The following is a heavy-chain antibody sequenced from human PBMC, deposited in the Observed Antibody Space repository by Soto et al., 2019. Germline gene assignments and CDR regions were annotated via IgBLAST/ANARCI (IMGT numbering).Heavy chain of an antibody. D-gene: IGHD6-19*01. Sequence: GWSLRLSCAPSGFTFSGYGMHLVRQAPGKGLEWVALIWFDGTNKYYADYVKGRFTISRDNSKNTLYLQMNSLRAEDTAVYYCARLYSSGWYFDYWGDGTLVTVSS. CDR3: ARLYSSGWYFDY. CDR2: IWFDGTNK. V-gene: IGHV3-33*01. J-gene: IGHJ4*01. CDR1: GFTFSGYG.